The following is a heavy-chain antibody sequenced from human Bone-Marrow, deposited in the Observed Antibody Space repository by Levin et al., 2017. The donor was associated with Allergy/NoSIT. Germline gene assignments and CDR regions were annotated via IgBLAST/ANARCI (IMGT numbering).Heavy chain of an antibody. D-gene: IGHD1-26*01. J-gene: IGHJ6*02. Sequence: SCAASGFTFSSYGMHWVRQAPGKGLEWVAVIWYDGSNKYYADSVKGRFTISRDNSKNTLYLQMNSLRAEDTAVYYCARDQWQLYYYYGMDVWGQGTTVTVSS. CDR1: GFTFSSYG. CDR3: ARDQWQLYYYYGMDV. CDR2: IWYDGSNK. V-gene: IGHV3-33*01.